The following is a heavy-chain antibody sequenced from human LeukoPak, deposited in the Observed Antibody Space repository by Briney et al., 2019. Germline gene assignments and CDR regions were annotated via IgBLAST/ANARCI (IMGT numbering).Heavy chain of an antibody. CDR1: GGTFSSYA. J-gene: IGHJ6*02. V-gene: IGHV1-69*10. Sequence: SVKVSCKASGGTFSSYAISWVRQAPGQGLEWMGGIIPILGIANYAQKFQGRVTITADKSTSTAYMELSSLRSEDTAVYYCARELSSSPSLYYYGMDVWGQGTTVTVSS. D-gene: IGHD6-13*01. CDR3: ARELSSSPSLYYYGMDV. CDR2: IIPILGIA.